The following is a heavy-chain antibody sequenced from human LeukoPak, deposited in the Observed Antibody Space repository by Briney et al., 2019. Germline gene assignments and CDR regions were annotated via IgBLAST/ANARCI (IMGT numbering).Heavy chain of an antibody. V-gene: IGHV3-23*01. D-gene: IGHD3-10*01. CDR1: GFTFSSYA. Sequence: GGSLRLSCAASGFTFSSYATSWVRQAPGKGLEWVSAISGSGGSTYYADSVKGRFTISRDNSKNTLYLQMNSLRAEDTAVYYCAKVANYYGSGSPQGYWGQGTLVTVSS. J-gene: IGHJ4*02. CDR2: ISGSGGST. CDR3: AKVANYYGSGSPQGY.